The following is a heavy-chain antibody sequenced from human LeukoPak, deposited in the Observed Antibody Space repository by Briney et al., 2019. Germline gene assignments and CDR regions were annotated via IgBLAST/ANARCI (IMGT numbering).Heavy chain of an antibody. CDR2: ISYDGSNK. Sequence: GGSLRLSCSASGFTFSSYVMHWVRQAPGKGLEWVAVISYDGSNKYYADSVKGRFTISRDNSKNTLSLQMNSLRAEDTAVYYCAGGYSGYDPSYYYGMHVWGQGTTVTVSS. CDR3: AGGYSGYDPSYYYGMHV. J-gene: IGHJ6*02. D-gene: IGHD5-12*01. V-gene: IGHV3-30-3*01. CDR1: GFTFSSYV.